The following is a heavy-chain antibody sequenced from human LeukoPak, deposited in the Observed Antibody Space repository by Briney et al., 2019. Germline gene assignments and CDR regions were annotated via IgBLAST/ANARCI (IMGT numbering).Heavy chain of an antibody. Sequence: SETLSLTCNVSGGSISSYYWSWIRQPPGKGLEWIGYIYYSGSTNYNPSLKSRVTISMDTSKNQLSLKLTSVTAADTAIYYCARNTAYCLDSWGQGTLVTVSS. V-gene: IGHV4-59*12. CDR3: ARNTAYCLDS. CDR1: GGSISSYY. D-gene: IGHD1-26*01. CDR2: IYYSGST. J-gene: IGHJ4*02.